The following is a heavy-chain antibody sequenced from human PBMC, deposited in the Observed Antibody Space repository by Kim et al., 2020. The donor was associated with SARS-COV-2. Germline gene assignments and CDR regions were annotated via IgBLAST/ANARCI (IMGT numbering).Heavy chain of an antibody. D-gene: IGHD3-16*01. CDR3: ARESFGGAYFDY. Sequence: NYTPSLKGRVTISVDTSKNQFSLKLSSVTAADTAVYYCARESFGGAYFDYWGQGTLVTVSS. J-gene: IGHJ4*02. V-gene: IGHV4-59*01.